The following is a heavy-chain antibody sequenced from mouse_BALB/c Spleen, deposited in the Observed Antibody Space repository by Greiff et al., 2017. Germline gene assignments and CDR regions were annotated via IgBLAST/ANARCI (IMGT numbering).Heavy chain of an antibody. CDR3: ARTYASPHYAMDY. Sequence: EVKLVESGGGLVQPGGSRKLSCAASGFTFSSFGMHWVRQAPEKGLEWVAYISSWRCTIYYADTVKGRFTISRDNPKNTLFLQMTSLRSEDTAMYYCARTYASPHYAMDYWGQGTSVTVSS. CDR1: GFTFSSFG. D-gene: IGHD5-1*01. CDR2: ISSWRCTI. J-gene: IGHJ4*01. V-gene: IGHV5-17*02.